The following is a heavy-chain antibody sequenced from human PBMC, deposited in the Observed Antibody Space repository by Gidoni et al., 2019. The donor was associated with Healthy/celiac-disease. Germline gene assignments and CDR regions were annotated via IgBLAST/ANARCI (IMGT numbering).Heavy chain of an antibody. Sequence: QGQLMQSGAEVKKTGASVKVSCKASDYTFTSYYMHWVRHATGQGLEWTGIINPSCGSTSYAQKFQGRVTMTRDTSTSTVYMELSSLRSADTAVYYCARDTIYYYYGMDVWCQGTTVTVSS. V-gene: IGHV1-46*01. D-gene: IGHD3-3*01. CDR2: INPSCGST. CDR3: ARDTIYYYYGMDV. CDR1: DYTFTSYY. J-gene: IGHJ6*02.